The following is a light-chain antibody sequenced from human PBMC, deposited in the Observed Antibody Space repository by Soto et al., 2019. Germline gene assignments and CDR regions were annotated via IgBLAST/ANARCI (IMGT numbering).Light chain of an antibody. Sequence: DIVMTQSPDSLAVSLGERATINCKSSQSVLYSSNNKNYLAWYQQKPGQPPKLLIYWASTRESGVPDRCSGSGSGTDFPLTISSLQAEDVAVYYCQQYYSTPWTFGQGTKVEIK. CDR1: QSVLYSSNNKNY. V-gene: IGKV4-1*01. CDR2: WAS. CDR3: QQYYSTPWT. J-gene: IGKJ1*01.